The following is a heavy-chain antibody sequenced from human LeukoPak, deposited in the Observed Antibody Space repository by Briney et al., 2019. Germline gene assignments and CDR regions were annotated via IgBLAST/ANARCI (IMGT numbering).Heavy chain of an antibody. CDR2: IDYGGST. J-gene: IGHJ4*02. CDR1: GASISSSNYY. CDR3: ARHRRGDCNSASCYTDY. D-gene: IGHD2-2*02. Sequence: PSETLSLTCTVSGASISSSNYYWGWIRQPPGKGLEWIGSIDYGGSTFYNVSPRSRVTMSVDTSRNHFSVKLNSVTDADTAVYYCARHRRGDCNSASCYTDYWGQGTLVTVSS. V-gene: IGHV4-39*01.